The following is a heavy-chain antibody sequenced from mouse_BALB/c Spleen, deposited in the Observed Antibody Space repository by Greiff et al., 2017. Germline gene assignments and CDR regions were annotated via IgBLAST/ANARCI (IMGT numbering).Heavy chain of an antibody. J-gene: IGHJ3*01. CDR3: ARGQTPWFAY. Sequence: EVQLVESGGGLVKPGGSLKLSCAASGFTFSSYAMSWVRQTPEKRLEWVASISSGGSTYYPDSVKGRFTISRDNARNILYLQMSSLRSEDTAMYYCARGQTPWFAYWGQGTLVTVSA. CDR2: ISSGGST. V-gene: IGHV5-6-5*01. CDR1: GFTFSSYA.